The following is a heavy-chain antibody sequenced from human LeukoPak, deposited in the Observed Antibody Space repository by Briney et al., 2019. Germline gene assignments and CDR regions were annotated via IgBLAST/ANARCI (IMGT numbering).Heavy chain of an antibody. CDR3: ARGTYYYDSSGYSGLDY. V-gene: IGHV3-23*01. D-gene: IGHD3-22*01. J-gene: IGHJ4*02. CDR2: ISGSGDST. CDR1: GFTFSSYA. Sequence: GGSLRLSCAASGFTFSSYAMSWVRQAPGKGLEWVSGISGSGDSTWYADSVKGRFTISRDNAKNSLYLQMNSLRAEDTAVYYCARGTYYYDSSGYSGLDYWGQGTLVTVSS.